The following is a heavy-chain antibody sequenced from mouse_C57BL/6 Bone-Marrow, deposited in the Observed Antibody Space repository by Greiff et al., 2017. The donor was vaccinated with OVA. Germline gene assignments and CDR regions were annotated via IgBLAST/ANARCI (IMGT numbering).Heavy chain of an antibody. J-gene: IGHJ3*01. Sequence: EVKVVESGGDLVKPGGSLKLSCAASGFTFSSYGMSWVRQTPDQRLEWVATISSGGSYTYYPDSVKGRFTISRDNAKNTLYLQMSSLKSEDTAVYYCARRDYGSPFGYWGQGTLVTVSA. CDR2: ISSGGSYT. V-gene: IGHV5-6*02. CDR3: ARRDYGSPFGY. D-gene: IGHD1-1*01. CDR1: GFTFSSYG.